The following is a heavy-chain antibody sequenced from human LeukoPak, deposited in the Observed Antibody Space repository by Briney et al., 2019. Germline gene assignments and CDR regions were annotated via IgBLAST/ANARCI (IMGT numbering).Heavy chain of an antibody. J-gene: IGHJ5*02. V-gene: IGHV1-2*02. CDR2: INPNSGGT. D-gene: IGHD6-13*01. CDR3: ARDNGEQQLVFWFDP. Sequence: ASVKVSCKASGYTFTGYYMHWVRQAPGQGLEWMGWINPNSGGTNYAQKFQGRVTMTRDTSISTAYMELSRLRSDDTAVYYCARDNGEQQLVFWFDPWGQGTLVTVSS. CDR1: GYTFTGYY.